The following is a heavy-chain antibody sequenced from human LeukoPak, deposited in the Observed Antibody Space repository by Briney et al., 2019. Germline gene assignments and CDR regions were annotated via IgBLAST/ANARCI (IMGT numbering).Heavy chain of an antibody. J-gene: IGHJ6*02. D-gene: IGHD1-26*01. Sequence: GGSLRLSCAASGFTVSSNYMSWGRQAPGKGLEWVSVIYSGGSTYYADSVKGRFTISRDNSKNTLYLQMNSLRAEDTAVYYCASDSGSYYYYYGMDVWGQGTTVTVSS. V-gene: IGHV3-53*01. CDR2: IYSGGST. CDR1: GFTVSSNY. CDR3: ASDSGSYYYYYGMDV.